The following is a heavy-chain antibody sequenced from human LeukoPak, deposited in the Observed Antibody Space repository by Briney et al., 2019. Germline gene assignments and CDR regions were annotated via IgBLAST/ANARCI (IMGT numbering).Heavy chain of an antibody. CDR2: ISGSGGST. D-gene: IGHD1-26*01. V-gene: IGHV3-23*01. J-gene: IGHJ4*02. CDR1: GFTFSSYA. CDR3: AKEVIVGVSFDY. Sequence: GGSLRLSCAASGFTFSSYAMSWVRQAPGKGLEWVAAISGSGGSTYYADSVKGRYTSSRDHFKNTLYLQMNSLRAEDTAVYYCAKEVIVGVSFDYWGQGTLVTVSS.